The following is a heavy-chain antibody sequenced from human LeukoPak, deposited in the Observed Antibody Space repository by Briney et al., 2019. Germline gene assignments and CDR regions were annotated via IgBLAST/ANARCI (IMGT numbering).Heavy chain of an antibody. J-gene: IGHJ1*01. V-gene: IGHV4-31*03. CDR3: ARLSGYASSGYYWKWFQH. Sequence: SETLSLTCTVSGGSISSGSYYWSWIRQHPGKGLEWIGYIYYSGSTYYNPSLKSRVTISVDTSKNQFSLKLSSVTAADTAVYYCARLSGYASSGYYWKWFQHWGQGTLVTVSS. CDR2: IYYSGST. D-gene: IGHD3-22*01. CDR1: GGSISSGSYY.